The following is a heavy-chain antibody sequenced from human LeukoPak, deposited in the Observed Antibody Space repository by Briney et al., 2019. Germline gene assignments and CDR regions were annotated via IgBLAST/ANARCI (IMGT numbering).Heavy chain of an antibody. J-gene: IGHJ4*02. CDR1: GFSLTNSGMS. Sequence: SGPALVKATQPLKLTCVFSGFSLTNSGMSVSWIRQPPGKALEWLARIDWEDDKYYSTSLKTRLTISKDTSKNQVVLTMTNMDPLDTGTYYCARTDSSGYNYFDFWSQGTLVTVSS. V-gene: IGHV2-70*11. CDR2: IDWEDDK. CDR3: ARTDSSGYNYFDF. D-gene: IGHD3-22*01.